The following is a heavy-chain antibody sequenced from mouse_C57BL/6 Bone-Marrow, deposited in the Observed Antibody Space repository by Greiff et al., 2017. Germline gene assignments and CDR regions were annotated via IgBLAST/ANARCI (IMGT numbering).Heavy chain of an antibody. CDR1: GYSITSGYY. CDR2: ISYDGSN. Sequence: VQLQQSGPGLVKPSQSLSLTCSVTGYSITSGYYWNWIRQFPGNKLEWMGYISYDGSNNYNPSLKNRISITRDTSKNQFFLKLNSVTTEDTAPYYGAREGDYDYDWYFDFWGTGTTVTVSS. V-gene: IGHV3-6*01. J-gene: IGHJ1*03. D-gene: IGHD2-4*01. CDR3: AREGDYDYDWYFDF.